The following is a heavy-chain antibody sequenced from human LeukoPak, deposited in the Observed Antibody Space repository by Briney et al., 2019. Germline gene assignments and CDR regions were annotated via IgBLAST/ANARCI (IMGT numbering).Heavy chain of an antibody. D-gene: IGHD3-3*01. V-gene: IGHV3-15*01. CDR2: IKSKTDGGTT. J-gene: IGHJ4*02. CDR3: TTTRGGFWSGYYAPYYFDY. Sequence: GGSLRLSCAASGFTFSNAWMSWVRQAPGKGLEWVGRIKSKTDGGTTDYAAPVKGRFTISRDDSKHTLYLQMNSLKTEDTAVYYCTTTRGGFWSGYYAPYYFDYWGQGTLVTVSS. CDR1: GFTFSNAW.